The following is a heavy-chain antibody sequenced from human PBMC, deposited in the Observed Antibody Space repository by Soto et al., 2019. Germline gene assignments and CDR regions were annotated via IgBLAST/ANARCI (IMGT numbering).Heavy chain of an antibody. CDR3: ARAEGCRCYSNFAY. CDR1: GFNFSSYS. Sequence: QVQLVESGRGVVQPGRSLRLSCAASGFNFSSYSMHWVRQAPGKGLEWVAVITYDGSNKYYADSVKGRFTISSENSKNTVDLHMNCLRAEDTVVYYCARAEGCRCYSNFAYWGQGTLVTVS. V-gene: IGHV3-30-3*01. CDR2: ITYDGSNK. J-gene: IGHJ4*02. D-gene: IGHD2-15*01.